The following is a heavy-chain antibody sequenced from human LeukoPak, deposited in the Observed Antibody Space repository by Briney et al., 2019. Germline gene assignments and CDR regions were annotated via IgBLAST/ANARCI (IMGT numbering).Heavy chain of an antibody. D-gene: IGHD1-26*01. Sequence: PGGSLRLSCAASGFTFSNAWMSWVRQAPGKGLEWVGRIKSKTDGGTTDYAAPVKGRFTISRDDSKNTLYLEMNSLKTEDTAVYYCTTSPVGATKLGYWGQGTLVTVSS. CDR1: GFTFSNAW. J-gene: IGHJ4*02. CDR2: IKSKTDGGTT. CDR3: TTSPVGATKLGY. V-gene: IGHV3-15*01.